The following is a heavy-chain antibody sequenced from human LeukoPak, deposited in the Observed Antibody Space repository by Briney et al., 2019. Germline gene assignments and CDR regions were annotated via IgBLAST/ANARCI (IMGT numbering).Heavy chain of an antibody. CDR1: GYSFTSYW. D-gene: IGHD3-22*01. CDR2: IYPGDSDT. V-gene: IGHV5-51*01. J-gene: IGHJ6*02. CDR3: ASSGYDSSGYPPYGMDV. Sequence: GESLKISCKGSGYSFTSYWIGWVRQMPGKGLEWMGIIYPGDSDTRYSPSFQGQVTISADKSISTAYLQWSSLKASDTAMYYCASSGYDSSGYPPYGMDVWGQGTTVTVSS.